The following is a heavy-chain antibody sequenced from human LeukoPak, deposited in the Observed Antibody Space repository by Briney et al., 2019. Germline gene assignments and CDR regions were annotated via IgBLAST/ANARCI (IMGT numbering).Heavy chain of an antibody. CDR1: GYSISSGYY. Sequence: SETLSLTCTVSGYSISSGYYWGWIRQPPGKGLEWIGSIYHSGSTYYNPSLKSRVTISVDTSKNQFSLKLSSVTAADTAVYYCARGRSPRYYYDSSGFRGAYFDYWGQGTLVTVSS. V-gene: IGHV4-38-2*02. D-gene: IGHD3-22*01. CDR2: IYHSGST. J-gene: IGHJ4*02. CDR3: ARGRSPRYYYDSSGFRGAYFDY.